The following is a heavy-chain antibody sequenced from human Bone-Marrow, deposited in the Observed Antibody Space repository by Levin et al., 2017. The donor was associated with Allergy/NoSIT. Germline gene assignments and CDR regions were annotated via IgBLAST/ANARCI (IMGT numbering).Heavy chain of an antibody. CDR3: SRDRAYGQYHFFFER. J-gene: IGHJ4*02. D-gene: IGHD4-17*01. CDR2: VFYSGTT. Sequence: SQTLSLTCTLSGDSISNPDYYWNWIRQSPGKGLEWLGSVFYSGTTYYNPTLKSRILISVDRSTNQFSLRLTSTTAADTAFYFCSRDRAYGQYHFFFERWGQGPLVTVSS. CDR1: GDSISNPDYY. V-gene: IGHV4-30-4*01.